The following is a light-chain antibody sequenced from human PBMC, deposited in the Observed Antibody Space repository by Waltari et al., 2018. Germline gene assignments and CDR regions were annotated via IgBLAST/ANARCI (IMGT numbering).Light chain of an antibody. CDR3: QQHDSNPRT. CDR1: QDISSY. Sequence: DIQMTQSPSALSASVGDRVTITCRASQDISSYLAWYQQKPGKAPKLLNYKASTLQSGVPSRFSGSGSGTDFTLTISRLQPEDFATYYCQQHDSNPRTFGQGTKVEIK. CDR2: KAS. J-gene: IGKJ1*01. V-gene: IGKV1-9*01.